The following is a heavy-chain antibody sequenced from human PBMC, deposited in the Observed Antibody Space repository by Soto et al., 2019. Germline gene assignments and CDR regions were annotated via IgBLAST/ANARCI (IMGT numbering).Heavy chain of an antibody. CDR1: GGTFSSHS. Sequence: VQLMQSGAEVKKPGSSVKVSCKASGGTFSSHSINWVRQAPGQGLEWMGGVISLFGTANYAHNFKGRVTITADQSTSTASMELNSRRSDATAVYYCAREVGYGDFSAALLDWGQGTLVTVSS. D-gene: IGHD4-17*01. CDR3: AREVGYGDFSAALLD. J-gene: IGHJ4*02. V-gene: IGHV1-69*01. CDR2: VISLFGTA.